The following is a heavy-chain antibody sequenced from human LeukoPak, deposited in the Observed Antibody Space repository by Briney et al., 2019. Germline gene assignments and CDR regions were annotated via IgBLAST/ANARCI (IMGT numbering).Heavy chain of an antibody. Sequence: SETLSLTCAVSGGSISSYYWSWIRQPPGKGPEWIGYIYSSGRTNYNPSLRSRVTMSVDTSKNQFSLRLTSVTAADAAVYYCARDFRVDTAIWGQGILVTVSS. CDR3: ARDFRVDTAI. CDR2: IYSSGRT. V-gene: IGHV4-59*12. CDR1: GGSISSYY. J-gene: IGHJ4*02. D-gene: IGHD5-18*01.